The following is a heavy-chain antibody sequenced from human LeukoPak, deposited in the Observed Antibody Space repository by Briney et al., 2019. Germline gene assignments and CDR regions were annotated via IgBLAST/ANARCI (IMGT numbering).Heavy chain of an antibody. J-gene: IGHJ4*02. D-gene: IGHD4-11*01. CDR1: GFTFSSYP. CDR3: SKAGDTNYYRHGDY. CDR2: ISGNSGAT. V-gene: IGHV3-23*01. Sequence: PGGSLRLSCATSGFTFSSYPMRWVRQAPGRGLEWVSVISGNSGATYYADSVKGRFTISRDNAKNTVYLQMNNLRGEDTALYYCSKAGDTNYYRHGDYWGQGTLVTVSS.